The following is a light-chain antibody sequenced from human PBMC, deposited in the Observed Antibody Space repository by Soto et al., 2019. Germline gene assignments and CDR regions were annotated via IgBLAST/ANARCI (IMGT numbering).Light chain of an antibody. V-gene: IGKV3-20*01. CDR1: QSFSRSF. CDR2: GAS. J-gene: IGKJ5*01. CDR3: QQYATSPIT. Sequence: EIVLTQSPGTLSLSPGDRATLSCRASQSFSRSFLAWYQQKPGQAPRLLLYGASSRATGIPDRFSGSGSGTDFTLSITSLEPEDFAVYFCQQYATSPITFGQGTRLEIK.